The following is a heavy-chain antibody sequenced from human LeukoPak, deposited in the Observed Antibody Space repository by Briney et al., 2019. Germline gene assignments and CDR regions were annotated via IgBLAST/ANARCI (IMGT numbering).Heavy chain of an antibody. J-gene: IGHJ4*02. CDR3: ARGNRWAYCSSTSCRSELRY. CDR1: GFTFSSYA. CDR2: ISYDGSNK. D-gene: IGHD2-2*01. Sequence: GRSLRLSCAASGFTFSSYAMHWVRQAPGKGLEWVAVISYDGSNKYYADSVKGRFTISRDNSKNTLYLQMNSLRAEDTAVYYCARGNRWAYCSSTSCRSELRYWGQGTLVTVSS. V-gene: IGHV3-30-3*01.